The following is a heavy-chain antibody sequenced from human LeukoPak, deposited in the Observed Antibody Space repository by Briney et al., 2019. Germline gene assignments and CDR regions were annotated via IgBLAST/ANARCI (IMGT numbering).Heavy chain of an antibody. J-gene: IGHJ3*02. D-gene: IGHD1-26*01. CDR1: GGSISSYY. V-gene: IGHV4-59*01. Sequence: KPSETLSLTCTVSGGSISSYYWSWIRQPPGKGLEWIGYIYYSGSTNYNPSLKSRVTISVDTSKNQFSLKLSSVTAADTAVYYCARELGGSLDAFDIWGQGTMVTVSS. CDR3: ARELGGSLDAFDI. CDR2: IYYSGST.